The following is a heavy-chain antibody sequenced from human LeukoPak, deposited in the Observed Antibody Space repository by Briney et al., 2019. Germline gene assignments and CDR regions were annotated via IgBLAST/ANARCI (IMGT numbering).Heavy chain of an antibody. Sequence: GGSLRLSCAASGFTFSSYGMHWVRQAPGKGLEWVAFIRYDGSNKYYADSVKGRFTISRDTSRSTLYLQMNSLRAEDAAVYYCAKAPVTSCRGAFCYPFDYWGQGTLVAVSS. CDR3: AKAPVTSCRGAFCYPFDY. V-gene: IGHV3-30*02. CDR2: IRYDGSNK. D-gene: IGHD2-15*01. CDR1: GFTFSSYG. J-gene: IGHJ4*02.